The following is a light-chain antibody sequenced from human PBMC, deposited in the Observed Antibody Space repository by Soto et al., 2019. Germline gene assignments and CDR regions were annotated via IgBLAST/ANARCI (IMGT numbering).Light chain of an antibody. J-gene: IGLJ2*01. CDR2: DVS. CDR3: SSYTSSGTLV. Sequence: QSVLTQPASVSGSPGQSITISCTGTSGDVGASDYVSWYQQYPGKAPKLMLYDVSNRPSGVSNRFSGSKSGNTASLSISGRQAEYEADDYCSSYTSSGTLVFGGGTKLTVL. CDR1: SGDVGASDY. V-gene: IGLV2-14*01.